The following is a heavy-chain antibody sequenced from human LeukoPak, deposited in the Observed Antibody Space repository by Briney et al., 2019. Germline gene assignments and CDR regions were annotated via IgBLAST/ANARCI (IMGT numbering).Heavy chain of an antibody. CDR3: ARIFSSSWFGDYFDN. CDR1: GGSISSSTYY. D-gene: IGHD6-6*01. CDR2: IYYSGTT. V-gene: IGHV4-39*01. J-gene: IGHJ4*02. Sequence: SETLSLTCTVSGGSISSSTYYWSWIRQPPGKGLEWIATIYYSGTTYFNPSLRSRVTISVDTSKTQFSLKLTSVTASDTAVYYCARIFSSSWFGDYFDNWGLGTLVTVSS.